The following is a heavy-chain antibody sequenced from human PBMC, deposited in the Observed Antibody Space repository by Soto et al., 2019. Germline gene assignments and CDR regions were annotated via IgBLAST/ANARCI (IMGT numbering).Heavy chain of an antibody. Sequence: QVQLVESGGGVVQPVRSLRLSCAASGFIFRNFGMHWVRRAPGKGLEWVATISGDGNDKYYPDSMKGRFTISRDNFNNTLYLQLNSLRPEDTAVYHCVQGASTAHQPLDSWGQGVLVTVSS. D-gene: IGHD1-26*01. CDR2: ISGDGNDK. CDR1: GFIFRNFG. CDR3: VQGASTAHQPLDS. V-gene: IGHV3-30*03. J-gene: IGHJ4*02.